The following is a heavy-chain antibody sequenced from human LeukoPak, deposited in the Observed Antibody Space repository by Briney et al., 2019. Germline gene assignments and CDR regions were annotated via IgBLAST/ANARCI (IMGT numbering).Heavy chain of an antibody. CDR3: ARDRHWTNDWVFDY. J-gene: IGHJ4*02. CDR1: GGSISSYY. D-gene: IGHD1/OR15-1a*01. Sequence: SETLSLTCTVSGGSISSYYWSWIRQPAGKGLEWIGRIYTSGSTNYNPPLKSRLTISVYTSKNQFSLKLRSVTAADTAVYYCARDRHWTNDWVFDYWGQGTLVTVSS. V-gene: IGHV4-4*07. CDR2: IYTSGST.